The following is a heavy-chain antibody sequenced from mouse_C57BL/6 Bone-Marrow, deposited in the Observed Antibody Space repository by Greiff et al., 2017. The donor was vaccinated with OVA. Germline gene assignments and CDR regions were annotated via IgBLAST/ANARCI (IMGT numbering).Heavy chain of an antibody. CDR1: GYTFTSYG. V-gene: IGHV1-81*01. J-gene: IGHJ1*03. D-gene: IGHD1-1*01. CDR3: ARGRYYGSTPYWYFDV. Sequence: VQLQQSGAELARPGASVKLSCKASGYTFTSYGISWVKQRTGQGLEWIGEIYPRSGNTYYNEKFKGKATLTADKSSSTAYMELRSLTSEDSAVYFCARGRYYGSTPYWYFDVWGTGTTVTVSS. CDR2: IYPRSGNT.